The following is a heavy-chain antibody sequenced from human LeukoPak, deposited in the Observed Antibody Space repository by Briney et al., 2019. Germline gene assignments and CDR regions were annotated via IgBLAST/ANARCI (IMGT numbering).Heavy chain of an antibody. D-gene: IGHD3-10*01. CDR3: ARLVFGSGSYANLYLFDP. CDR2: IYYSGST. J-gene: IGHJ5*02. Sequence: SETLCLTCAVSGGSISSSNWWSWVRQPPGKGLEWIGEIYYSGSTNYNPSLKSRVTISVDKSKNQFSLKLSSVTAADTAVYYCARLVFGSGSYANLYLFDPWGQGTLVTVSS. V-gene: IGHV4-4*02. CDR1: GGSISSSNW.